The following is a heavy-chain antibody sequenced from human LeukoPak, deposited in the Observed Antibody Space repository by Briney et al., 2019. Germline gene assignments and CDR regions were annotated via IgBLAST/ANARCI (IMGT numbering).Heavy chain of an antibody. CDR2: IIPILGIA. CDR1: GGTFSSYA. J-gene: IGHJ6*03. D-gene: IGHD2-2*01. V-gene: IGHV1-69*04. CDR3: ASGYCSSTSCYPMYYMDV. Sequence: SVKVSCKASGGTFSSYAISWVRQAPGLGLEWMGRIIPILGIANYAQKFQGTVTITADKSTSTAYMELSSLRSEDTAVYYCASGYCSSTSCYPMYYMDVWGKGSTVTVSS.